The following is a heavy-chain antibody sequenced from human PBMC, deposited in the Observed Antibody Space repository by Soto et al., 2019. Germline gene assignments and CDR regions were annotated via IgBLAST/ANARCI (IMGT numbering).Heavy chain of an antibody. CDR2: ISSSSSTI. CDR1: GFNFSSFS. D-gene: IGHD3-16*01. J-gene: IGHJ4*02. Sequence: GGALRISCAALGFNFSSFSLDLGRQAPGKGLEWVSYISSSSSTIYYADSVKGRFTISRDNAKNSLYLQMNSLRAEDTAVYYCARVPFRPHDYWGQGTLVTVSS. V-gene: IGHV3-48*01. CDR3: ARVPFRPHDY.